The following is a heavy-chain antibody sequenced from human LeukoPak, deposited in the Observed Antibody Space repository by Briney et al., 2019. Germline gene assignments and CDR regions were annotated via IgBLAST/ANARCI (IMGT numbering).Heavy chain of an antibody. D-gene: IGHD5-18*01. CDR3: ARVVGYSFDP. Sequence: GGSLRLSCAASGFTLSSYWMSWVRPAPGKGLEWVANIKQDGSEKYYVDSVKGRFTISRDNAKNSLYLQMNSLRAEDTAVYYCARVVGYSFDPWGQGTLVTVSS. CDR2: IKQDGSEK. CDR1: GFTLSSYW. V-gene: IGHV3-7*01. J-gene: IGHJ5*02.